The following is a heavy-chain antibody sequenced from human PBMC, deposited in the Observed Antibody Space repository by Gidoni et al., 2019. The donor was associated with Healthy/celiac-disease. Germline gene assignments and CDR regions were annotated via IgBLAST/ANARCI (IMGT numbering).Heavy chain of an antibody. CDR3: ARFNDYGDYSYLRMDV. CDR2: INHSGST. Sequence: QVQLQQWGAGLLKPSETLSLTCAVYGGSFSGYYWSWFRQPPGKGLEWIGEINHSGSTNYNPSLKSRVTISVDTSKNQFSLKLSSVTAADTAVYYCARFNDYGDYSYLRMDVWGQGTTVTVSS. CDR1: GGSFSGYY. V-gene: IGHV4-34*01. J-gene: IGHJ6*02. D-gene: IGHD4-17*01.